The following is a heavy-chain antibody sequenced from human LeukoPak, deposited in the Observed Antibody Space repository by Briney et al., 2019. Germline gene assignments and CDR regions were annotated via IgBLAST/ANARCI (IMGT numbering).Heavy chain of an antibody. V-gene: IGHV3-23*01. Sequence: QSGGSLRLSCAASGFTFSSYAMNWVRQAPGKGLEWVSAISGSGSSTYYADSVKGRFTISRDNSKNTLHLQMNSLRAEDTALYYCAKGNGDSCYSAVGYWGQGTLVTVSS. CDR1: GFTFSSYA. CDR2: ISGSGSST. J-gene: IGHJ4*02. CDR3: AKGNGDSCYSAVGY. D-gene: IGHD2-15*01.